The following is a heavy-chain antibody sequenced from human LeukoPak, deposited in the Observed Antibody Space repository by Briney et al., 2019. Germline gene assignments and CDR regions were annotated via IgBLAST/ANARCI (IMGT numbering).Heavy chain of an antibody. CDR2: INPSGGST. J-gene: IGHJ6*02. Sequence: ASVKVSCKASGYTFISYYMHWVRQAPGQGLEWMGIINPSGGSTSYAQKFQGRVTMTRDTSTSTVYMELSSLRSEDTAVYYCARDLAAAGTWPTQLYYYYGMDVWGQGTTVTVSS. CDR1: GYTFISYY. D-gene: IGHD6-13*01. V-gene: IGHV1-46*01. CDR3: ARDLAAAGTWPTQLYYYYGMDV.